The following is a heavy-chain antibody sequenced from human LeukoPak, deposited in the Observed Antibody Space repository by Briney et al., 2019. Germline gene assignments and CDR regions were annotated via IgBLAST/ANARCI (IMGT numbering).Heavy chain of an antibody. D-gene: IGHD5-12*01. V-gene: IGHV3-15*01. J-gene: IGHJ4*02. Sequence: PGGSLRLSCAASGFTFSNAWMSWVRQAPGKGLEWVGRIKSKTDGGTTDYAAPVKGRFTISRDDSKNTLYLQMNSLKTEDTAVYYCTTSAVYGYDLDYWGQGTLVTVSS. CDR2: IKSKTDGGTT. CDR1: GFTFSNAW. CDR3: TTSAVYGYDLDY.